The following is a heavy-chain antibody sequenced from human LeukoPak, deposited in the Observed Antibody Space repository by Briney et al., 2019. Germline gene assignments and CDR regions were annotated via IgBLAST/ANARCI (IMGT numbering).Heavy chain of an antibody. CDR2: INPNRGGT. D-gene: IGHD3-10*01. V-gene: IGHV1-2*02. Sequence: GASVKVSCKASVYTFTGYYMYWVRQAPGQGLEWMGWINPNRGGTNYAQKFQGRVTMTTDTSISTAYMELSSLRSDDTAGYYCARAPLYYYGSGSLDYWGQGTLVTVSS. CDR1: VYTFTGYY. CDR3: ARAPLYYYGSGSLDY. J-gene: IGHJ4*02.